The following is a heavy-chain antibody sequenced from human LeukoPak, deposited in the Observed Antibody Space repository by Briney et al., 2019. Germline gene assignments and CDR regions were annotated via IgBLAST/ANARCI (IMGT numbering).Heavy chain of an antibody. D-gene: IGHD5-18*01. CDR1: GYTFTSYG. Sequence: GASVKVSCKASGYTFTSYGISWVRQAPGQGLEWMGRIIPILGIANYAQKFQGRVTITADKSTSTAYMEPSSLRSEDTAVYYCADESRGYSYGRADAFDIWGQGTMVTVSS. CDR3: ADESRGYSYGRADAFDI. CDR2: IIPILGIA. J-gene: IGHJ3*02. V-gene: IGHV1-69*04.